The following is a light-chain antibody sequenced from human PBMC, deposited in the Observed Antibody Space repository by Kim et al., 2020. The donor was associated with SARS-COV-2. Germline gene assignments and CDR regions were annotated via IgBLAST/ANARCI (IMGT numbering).Light chain of an antibody. CDR2: AAS. J-gene: IGKJ1*01. CDR1: QGISYD. V-gene: IGKV1-27*01. CDR3: QKYDGAPWA. Sequence: ASVGDRVTITCRASQGISYDLAWYQQKPGKVPKVLIYAASTLQSGVPSRFNGSGSGTDFTLTINSLQPEDAATYYCQKYDGAPWAFGQGTKVDIK.